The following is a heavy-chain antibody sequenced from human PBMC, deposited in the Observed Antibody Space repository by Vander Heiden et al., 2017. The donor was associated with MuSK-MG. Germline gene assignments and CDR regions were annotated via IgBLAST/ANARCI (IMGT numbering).Heavy chain of an antibody. J-gene: IGHJ4*02. CDR2: MNPNSGNK. CDR1: GYTFTSYD. V-gene: IGHV1-8*01. D-gene: IGHD6-19*01. CDR3: ARGGHSSGWLTNGGCVDY. Sequence: QVQLVQSGAEVKKPGASVKVSCKASGYTFTSYDINWVRQATGQGLEWMGWMNPNSGNKGYAQKFQGRVTMTRNTSISTAYMGLSSLRSEDTAVYYCARGGHSSGWLTNGGCVDYWGQGTLGTVS.